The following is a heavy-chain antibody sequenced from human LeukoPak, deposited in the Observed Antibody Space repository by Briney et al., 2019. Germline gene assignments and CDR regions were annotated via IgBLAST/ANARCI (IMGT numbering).Heavy chain of an antibody. Sequence: GGSLRLSCAASGFTFSSYWMSWVRQAPGKGLEGVANIKQDGSEKYYVDSVKGRFTISRDNAKNSLYLQMNSLRAEDTAVYYCARGYCSSTSCYPRYFDYWGQGTLVTVSS. V-gene: IGHV3-7*01. CDR2: IKQDGSEK. D-gene: IGHD2-2*01. CDR3: ARGYCSSTSCYPRYFDY. CDR1: GFTFSSYW. J-gene: IGHJ4*02.